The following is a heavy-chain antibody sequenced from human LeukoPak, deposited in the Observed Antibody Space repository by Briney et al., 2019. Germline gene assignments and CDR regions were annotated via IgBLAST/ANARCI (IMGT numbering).Heavy chain of an antibody. D-gene: IGHD3-3*01. Sequence: GGSLRLSCVASGFSFSNYAMSWVRQAPGKGLEWVSVIGSSDNSTYYADSVKGRFTISRDNSKNTLYLQMDSLRAEDTAVYYCAKKSYYDFWSDHYRPHFDKWGQGTLVTVSS. CDR1: GFSFSNYA. V-gene: IGHV3-23*01. CDR3: AKKSYYDFWSDHYRPHFDK. J-gene: IGHJ4*02. CDR2: IGSSDNST.